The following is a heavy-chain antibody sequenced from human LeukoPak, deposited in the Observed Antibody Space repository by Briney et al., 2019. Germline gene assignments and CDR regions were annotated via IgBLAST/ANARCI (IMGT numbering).Heavy chain of an antibody. V-gene: IGHV3-74*01. CDR3: ESGWCKGTSVYVGDV. CDR1: GFTFSSYW. D-gene: IGHD2-8*02. CDR2: INCDGSST. Sequence: GGSLRLPCAASGFTFSSYWMHWVRQAPGKGLVWVSGINCDGSSTIYADSVKGRFTISRDNAKYTLYLQVNTQRAGDPPVLFCESGWCKGTSVYVGDVGGRGAMASVSS. J-gene: IGHJ3*01.